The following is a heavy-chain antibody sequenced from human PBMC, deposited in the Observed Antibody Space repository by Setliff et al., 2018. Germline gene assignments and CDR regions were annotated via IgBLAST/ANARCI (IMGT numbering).Heavy chain of an antibody. CDR3: ARARFTVTTWGALDY. CDR1: GGTFSSYA. J-gene: IGHJ4*02. Sequence: GASVKVSCKASGGTFSSYAISWVRRAPGQGLEWMGGIIPIFGTANYAQKFQGRVTITTDESTSTAYMELSSLRSEDTAVYYCARARFTVTTWGALDYWGQGTLVTVSS. CDR2: IIPIFGTA. D-gene: IGHD4-17*01. V-gene: IGHV1-69*05.